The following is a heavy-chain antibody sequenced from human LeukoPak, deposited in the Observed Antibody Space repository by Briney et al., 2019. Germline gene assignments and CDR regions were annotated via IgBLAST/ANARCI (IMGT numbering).Heavy chain of an antibody. Sequence: PGRSLGLSCAASGFTFSSYAMHWVRQAPGKGLEWVSVISYDGSNKYYADSVKGRFTIFRDSSKNTLFLQMNSLRAEDTAMYYCARARNTVTTGDAFDIWGQGTMVTISS. CDR2: ISYDGSNK. V-gene: IGHV3-30*04. J-gene: IGHJ3*02. CDR1: GFTFSSYA. CDR3: ARARNTVTTGDAFDI. D-gene: IGHD4-17*01.